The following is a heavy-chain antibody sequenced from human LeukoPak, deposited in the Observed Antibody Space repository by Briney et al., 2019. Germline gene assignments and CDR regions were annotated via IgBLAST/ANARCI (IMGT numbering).Heavy chain of an antibody. CDR3: AKAEARLLYYYFDY. D-gene: IGHD2-21*01. J-gene: IGHJ4*02. CDR1: GFTFSSYS. CDR2: ISGSGGST. V-gene: IGHV3-23*01. Sequence: GGSLRLSCAASGFTFSSYSMNWVRQAPGKGLEWVSAISGSGGSTYYADSVKGRFTISRDNSKNTLYLKMNSLRAQDTAVYYCAKAEARLLYYYFDYWGQGTLVTVSS.